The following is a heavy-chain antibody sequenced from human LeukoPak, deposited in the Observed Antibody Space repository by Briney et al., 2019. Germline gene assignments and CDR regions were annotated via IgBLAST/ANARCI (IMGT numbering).Heavy chain of an antibody. CDR3: ARDFHRRLYDSSGYYPY. CDR1: GFTFSDYY. CDR2: ISSSGSTI. V-gene: IGHV3-11*04. J-gene: IGHJ4*02. Sequence: PGGSLRLSCAASGFTFSDYYTSWIRQAPGKGLEWVSYISSSGSTIHYADSVKGRFTISRDNAKNSLYLQMNSLRAEDTAVYYCARDFHRRLYDSSGYYPYWGQGTLVTVSS. D-gene: IGHD3-22*01.